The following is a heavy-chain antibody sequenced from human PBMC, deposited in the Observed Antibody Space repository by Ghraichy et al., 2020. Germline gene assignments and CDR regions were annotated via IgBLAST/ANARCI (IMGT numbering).Heavy chain of an antibody. CDR3: ARDTEYCSGGSCNYFDY. D-gene: IGHD2-15*01. CDR1: GFTFSSYS. J-gene: IGHJ4*02. Sequence: GSLRLSCAASGFTFSSYSMNWVRQAPGKGLEWVSSISSSSYIYYADSVKGRFTISRDNAKNSLYLQMNGLRAEDTAVYYCARDTEYCSGGSCNYFDYWGQGTLVTVSS. CDR2: ISSSSYI. V-gene: IGHV3-21*01.